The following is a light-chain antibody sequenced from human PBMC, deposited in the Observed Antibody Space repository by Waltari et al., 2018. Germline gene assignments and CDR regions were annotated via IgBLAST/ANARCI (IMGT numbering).Light chain of an antibody. V-gene: IGLV2-14*01. J-gene: IGLJ2*01. CDR3: SSYTSSSTLE. CDR1: SSDVGGSNY. Sequence: QSALTPPASVSGSPGQAITISCPGTSSDVGGSNYVSWYQQHPGNAPKLMIYEVSNRPSGVSNRFSGSKSGNTASLTISGLQAEDEADYYCSSYTSSSTLEFGGGTKLTVL. CDR2: EVS.